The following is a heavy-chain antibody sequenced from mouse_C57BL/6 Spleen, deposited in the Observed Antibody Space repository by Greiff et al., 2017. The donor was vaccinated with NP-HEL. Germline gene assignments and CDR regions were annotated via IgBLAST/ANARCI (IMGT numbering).Heavy chain of an antibody. J-gene: IGHJ1*03. CDR1: GYTFTSYW. V-gene: IGHV1-52*01. CDR2: IDPSDSET. D-gene: IGHD1-1*01. CDR3: ARGPTFHYYGSSDWYFDV. Sequence: QVQLQQPGAELVRPGSSVKLSCKASGYTFTSYWMHWVKQRPIQGLEWIGNIDPSDSETHFNQKFKDKATLTVDKSSSTAYMQLSSLTSEDSAVYYCARGPTFHYYGSSDWYFDVWGTGTTVTVSS.